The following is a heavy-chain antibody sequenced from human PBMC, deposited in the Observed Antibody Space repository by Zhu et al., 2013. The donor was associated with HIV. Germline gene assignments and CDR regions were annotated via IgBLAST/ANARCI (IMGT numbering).Heavy chain of an antibody. D-gene: IGHD2-21*02. CDR1: GYTFTSYG. CDR3: AREDRRLMTALEY. CDR2: ISAYNGNT. J-gene: IGHJ4*02. V-gene: IGHV1-18*01. Sequence: QVQLVQSGAEVKKPGASVKVSCKASGYTFTSYGISWVRQAPGQGLEWMGWISAYNGNTNYAQKLQGRVTMTRDTSIDTAYMDLNNLKSDDTAVYYCAREDRRLMTALEYWGQGTLVTISS.